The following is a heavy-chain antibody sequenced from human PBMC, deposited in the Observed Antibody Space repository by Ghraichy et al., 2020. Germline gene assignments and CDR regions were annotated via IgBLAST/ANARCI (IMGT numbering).Heavy chain of an antibody. V-gene: IGHV4-39*01. J-gene: IGHJ3*02. D-gene: IGHD1-20*01. CDR2: IYYNEST. Sequence: SQTLSLTCTVSGGSISSSSYYWGWIRQPPGKGLEWIGSIYYNESTYYNPSLKSRVTISVDTSKNQFSLKLSSVTAADTAEYYCARQLVTGIKGRGHFDIWGQGTMVTVSS. CDR3: ARQLVTGIKGRGHFDI. CDR1: GGSISSSSYY.